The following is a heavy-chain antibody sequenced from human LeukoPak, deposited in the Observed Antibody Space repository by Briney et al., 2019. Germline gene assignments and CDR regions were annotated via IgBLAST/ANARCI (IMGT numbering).Heavy chain of an antibody. CDR3: AIACCFYGNIVSKGFNY. Sequence: ASVKVSCKASGYTFIGYYLHWVRQAPGQGLEWMGCIHPNGDLHYPQTFQGRVTMTRDTSITTAYMELSTLTSQDKAVYFCAIACCFYGNIVSKGFNYWGQGTPVTVSS. V-gene: IGHV1-2*02. J-gene: IGHJ4*02. CDR2: IHPNGDL. D-gene: IGHD2/OR15-2a*01. CDR1: GYTFIGYY.